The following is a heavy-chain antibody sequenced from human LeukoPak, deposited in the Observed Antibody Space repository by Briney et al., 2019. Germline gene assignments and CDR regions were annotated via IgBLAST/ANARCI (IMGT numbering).Heavy chain of an antibody. CDR2: ISSSSSYI. D-gene: IGHD2-8*01. J-gene: IGHJ1*01. CDR1: GFTFSSYS. CDR3: ARDYCTNGVCFHEVGYFQH. V-gene: IGHV3-21*01. Sequence: GGSLRLSCAASGFTFSSYSMNWVRQAPGKGLEWVSSISSSSSYIYYADSVKGRFTISRDNAKNSLYLQMNSLRAEDTAVYYCARDYCTNGVCFHEVGYFQHWGQGTLVTVSS.